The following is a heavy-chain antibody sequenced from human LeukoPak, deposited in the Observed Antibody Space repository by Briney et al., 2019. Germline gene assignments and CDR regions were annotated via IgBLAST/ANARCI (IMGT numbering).Heavy chain of an antibody. J-gene: IGHJ6*03. CDR3: ARDRGPAVPAAITSWKYYYMDV. D-gene: IGHD2-2*01. CDR2: INPNSGGT. Sequence: ASVKVSCKASGYTFTGYYMHWVRQAPGQGREWMGWINPNSGGTNYAQKFQGRVTMTRDTSISTAYMELSRLRSDDTAVYYCARDRGPAVPAAITSWKYYYMDVWGKGTTVTVSS. V-gene: IGHV1-2*02. CDR1: GYTFTGYY.